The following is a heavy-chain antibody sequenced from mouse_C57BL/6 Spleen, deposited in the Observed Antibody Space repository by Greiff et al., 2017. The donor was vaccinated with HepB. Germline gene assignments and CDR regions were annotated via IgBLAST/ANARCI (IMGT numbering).Heavy chain of an antibody. CDR3: ARSRTYYGSSYEHY. CDR1: GYTFTSYW. CDR2: IYPGSGST. J-gene: IGHJ2*01. D-gene: IGHD1-1*01. Sequence: QVQLQQSGAELVKPGASVKMSCKASGYTFTSYWITWVKQRPGQGLEWIGDIYPGSGSTNYNEKFKSKATLTVDTSSSTAYMQLSSLTSEDSAVYYCARSRTYYGSSYEHYWGQGTTLTVSS. V-gene: IGHV1-55*01.